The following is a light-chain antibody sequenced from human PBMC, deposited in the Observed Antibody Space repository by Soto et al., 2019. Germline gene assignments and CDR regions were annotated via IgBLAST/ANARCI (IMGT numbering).Light chain of an antibody. V-gene: IGKV1-5*03. CDR2: QAS. CDR1: QSISSW. Sequence: DIQMTQSPSTLSASVGDRVTITCRATQSISSWLAWYQQKPGKAPNLLIYQASSLESGVPSRFSGSGSGTEFTLTISSLQPDDFAPYYCQQYSTYALTFGGGTKVEIK. J-gene: IGKJ4*01. CDR3: QQYSTYALT.